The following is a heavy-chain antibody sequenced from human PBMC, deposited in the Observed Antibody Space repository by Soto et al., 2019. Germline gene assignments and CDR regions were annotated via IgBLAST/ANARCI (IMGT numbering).Heavy chain of an antibody. CDR1: GFTFSSYN. D-gene: IGHD5-18*01. J-gene: IGHJ4*02. V-gene: IGHV3-48*02. CDR3: ARPRGYSYVLPDY. CDR2: ISSSSGTI. Sequence: EVQLVESGGGLVQPGGSLRLSCSASGFTFSSYNMNWVRQAPGKGLEWVSYISSSSGTIYYADSVKGRFTISRDKAKNALYLQMNSLRDEDTAVYYCARPRGYSYVLPDYWGQGTLVTVSS.